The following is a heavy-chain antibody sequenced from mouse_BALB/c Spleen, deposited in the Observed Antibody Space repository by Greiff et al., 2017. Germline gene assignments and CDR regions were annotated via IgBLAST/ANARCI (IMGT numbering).Heavy chain of an antibody. V-gene: IGHV1-87*01. CDR2: IYPGDGDT. D-gene: IGHD1-1*01. CDR3: ARFHYYGSSSYYAMDY. CDR1: GYTFTSYW. J-gene: IGHJ4*01. Sequence: VQRVESGAELARPGASVKLSCKASGYTFTSYWMQWVKQRPGQGLEWIGAIYPGDGDTRYTQKFKDKATLNVDKSSNTAYMQLSSLTSEDSAVYYCARFHYYGSSSYYAMDYWGQGTSVTVSS.